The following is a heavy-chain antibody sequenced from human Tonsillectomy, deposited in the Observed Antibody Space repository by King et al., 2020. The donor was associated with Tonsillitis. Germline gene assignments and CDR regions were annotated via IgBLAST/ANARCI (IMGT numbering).Heavy chain of an antibody. D-gene: IGHD5-18*01. Sequence: VQLVESGGGVVQPGRSLRLSCAASGFSFSSYAMHWVRQAPGKGLEWVAVISYDGSNKYYADSVKGRFTISRDNSKNTLYLQMNSLRAEDTAVYYCARGTYGYSFDYWGQGTLVTVSS. CDR1: GFSFSSYA. CDR3: ARGTYGYSFDY. V-gene: IGHV3-30-3*01. CDR2: ISYDGSNK. J-gene: IGHJ4*02.